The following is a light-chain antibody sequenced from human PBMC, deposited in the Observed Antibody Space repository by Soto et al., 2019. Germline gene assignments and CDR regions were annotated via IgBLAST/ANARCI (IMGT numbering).Light chain of an antibody. CDR1: QTISSNY. J-gene: IGKJ1*01. Sequence: EIVLTQSPGTLSVSPGERATLSCRASQTISSNYLAWYQQKPGQAPSLLIYGTSSRATGIPDRFSGRGSGTDFPLTISRLEPEDSAIYYCQQYVSWTFGQGTKVEIK. V-gene: IGKV3-20*01. CDR2: GTS. CDR3: QQYVSWT.